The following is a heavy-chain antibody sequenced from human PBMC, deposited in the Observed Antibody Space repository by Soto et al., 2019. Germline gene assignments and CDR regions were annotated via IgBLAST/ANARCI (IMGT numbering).Heavy chain of an antibody. CDR1: GLSLSTPGVG. D-gene: IGHD1-1*01. CDR2: IYWDNDK. CDR3: AHRVTYSTTYNVGWFDP. V-gene: IGHV2-5*02. Sequence: QITLKESGPALMEPTQTLTLTCSFSGLSLSTPGVGVGWLRQAPGKALECLAIIYWDNDKRYNPSLKTRLTITTDTSKNQLVLTMTYMEPVDTAIYFCAHRVTYSTTYNVGWFDPWGQGTLVTAS. J-gene: IGHJ5*02.